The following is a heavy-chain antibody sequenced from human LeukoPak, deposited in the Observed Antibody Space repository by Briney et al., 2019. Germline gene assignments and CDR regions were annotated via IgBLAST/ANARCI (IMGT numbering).Heavy chain of an antibody. D-gene: IGHD3-10*01. V-gene: IGHV4-30-2*01. Sequence: PSETLSLTCAVSGGSISSGGYSWSWIRQPPGKGLEWIGYIYHSGSTYYNPSLKSRVTISVDRSKNQFSLKLSSVTAADTAVYYCARAYYYGSVMDVWGQGTTVTVSS. CDR3: ARAYYYGSVMDV. J-gene: IGHJ6*02. CDR2: IYHSGST. CDR1: GGSISSGGYS.